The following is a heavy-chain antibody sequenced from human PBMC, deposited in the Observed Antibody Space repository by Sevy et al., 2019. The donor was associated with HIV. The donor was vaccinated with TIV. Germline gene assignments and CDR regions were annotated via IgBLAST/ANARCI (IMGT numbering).Heavy chain of an antibody. J-gene: IGHJ4*02. CDR1: GGTLNNYG. CDR3: ASVRPCGGDCYFFDT. Sequence: ASVKVSCKASGGTLNNYGMNWVRQAPGQGLDWMGGIIPSVGIASYAQKIQGRAAITADESTSTIYLEVGRLRSDDTAVYFCASVRPCGGDCYFFDTRGQGTLVTVSS. V-gene: IGHV1-69*10. D-gene: IGHD2-21*02. CDR2: IIPSVGIA.